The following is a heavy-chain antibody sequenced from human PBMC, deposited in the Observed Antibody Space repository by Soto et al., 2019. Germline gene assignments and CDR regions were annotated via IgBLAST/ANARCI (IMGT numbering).Heavy chain of an antibody. CDR3: ARTGHRNNWNYADDAFDI. CDR2: INPNSGGT. J-gene: IGHJ3*02. D-gene: IGHD1-7*01. V-gene: IGHV1-2*02. CDR1: GYTFTGYY. Sequence: ASVKVSCKASGYTFTGYYMHWVRQAPGQGLEWMGWINPNSGGTNYAQKFQGRVTMTRDTSISTAYMELSRLRSDDTAVYYCARTGHRNNWNYADDAFDIWGQGTMVTVSS.